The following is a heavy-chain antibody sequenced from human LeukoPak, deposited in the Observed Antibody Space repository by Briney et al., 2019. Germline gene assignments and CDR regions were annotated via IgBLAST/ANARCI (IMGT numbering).Heavy chain of an antibody. CDR2: INPNSGGT. CDR1: GYTFTSYY. D-gene: IGHD5-12*01. V-gene: IGHV1-2*02. CDR3: AREVVGDIVATTDAFDI. J-gene: IGHJ3*02. Sequence: ASVKVSCKASGYTFTSYYMHWVRQAPGQGLEWMGWINPNSGGTNYAQKFQGRVTMTRDTSISTAYMELSRLRSDDTAVYYCAREVVGDIVATTDAFDIWGQGTMVTVSS.